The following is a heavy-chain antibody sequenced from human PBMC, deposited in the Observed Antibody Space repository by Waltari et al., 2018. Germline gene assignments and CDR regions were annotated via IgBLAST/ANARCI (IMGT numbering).Heavy chain of an antibody. CDR1: GFPLRMYS. V-gene: IGHV3-21*06. J-gene: IGHJ4*02. Sequence: EVYLAESGGGLVQPGGSLRLSCVASGFPLRMYSMNWVRQAPGKGLEWVASTSSASSFIYYGEAVKGRFTISRDNAKSLLYLQMNSLRVEDTAVYYCARIRDDPFYGGSGYSSAWGQGTLVVVSS. CDR2: TSSASSFI. CDR3: ARIRDDPFYGGSGYSSA. D-gene: IGHD3-22*01.